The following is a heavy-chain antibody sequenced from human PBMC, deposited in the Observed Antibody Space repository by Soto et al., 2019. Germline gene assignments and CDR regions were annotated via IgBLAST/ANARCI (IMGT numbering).Heavy chain of an antibody. CDR3: ARDGQQWLVVNHYSYYYGMHV. CDR1: GYTFTSYG. CDR2: ISAYNGNT. D-gene: IGHD6-19*01. Sequence: ASVKVSCKASGYTFTSYGISWVRQAPGQGLEWMGWISAYNGNTNYAQKLQGRVTMTTDTSTSTAYMELRSLRSDDTAVYYCARDGQQWLVVNHYSYYYGMHVWGQGTTVTVS. J-gene: IGHJ6*02. V-gene: IGHV1-18*04.